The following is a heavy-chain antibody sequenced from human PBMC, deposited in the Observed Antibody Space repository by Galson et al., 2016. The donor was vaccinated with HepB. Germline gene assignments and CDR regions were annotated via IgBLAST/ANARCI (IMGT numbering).Heavy chain of an antibody. CDR1: GYRFFTYG. J-gene: IGHJ4*02. D-gene: IGHD5-18*01. Sequence: SVKVSCKASGYRFFTYGISWVRQAPGQGLEWLGWISANSGNTIYAQKFQDRVTMTRDTSASTVYMDLRSLRFDDTAVYYCARDVQLRFDYWGQGTLVTVSS. CDR2: ISANSGNT. CDR3: ARDVQLRFDY. V-gene: IGHV1-18*04.